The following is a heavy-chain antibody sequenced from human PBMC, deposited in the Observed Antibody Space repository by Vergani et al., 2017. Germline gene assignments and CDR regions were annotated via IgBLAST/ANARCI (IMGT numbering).Heavy chain of an antibody. J-gene: IGHJ4*02. CDR3: ASLSASSSNYVGF. Sequence: QVQLVQSGAAVKKPGASVKLSCKSSGYIFNSYYIHWVRQAPGQGLEWMGLLDPRGGPPTYAEKFEGRVTLTSDTSTSTAYMDLSRLRSDDTAVYYCASLSASSSNYVGFWGQGTVVTVSS. CDR1: GYIFNSYY. V-gene: IGHV1-46*02. D-gene: IGHD6-13*01. CDR2: LDPRGGPP.